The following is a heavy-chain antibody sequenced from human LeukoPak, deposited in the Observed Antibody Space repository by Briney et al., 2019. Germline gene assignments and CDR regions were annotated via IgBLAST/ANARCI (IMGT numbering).Heavy chain of an antibody. D-gene: IGHD3-3*01. J-gene: IGHJ5*02. CDR2: IIPIFGTA. CDR3: ARSRDDFWSGYLNWFDP. CDR1: GGTFSSYA. Sequence: ASVEVSCKASGGTFSSYAISWVRQAPGQGLEWMGGIIPIFGTANYAQKFQGRVTITADESTSTAYMELSSLRSEDTAVYYCARSRDDFWSGYLNWFDPWGQGTLVTLSS. V-gene: IGHV1-69*13.